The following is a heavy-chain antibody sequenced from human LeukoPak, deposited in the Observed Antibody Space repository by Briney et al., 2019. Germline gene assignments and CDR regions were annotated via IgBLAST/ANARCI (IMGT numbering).Heavy chain of an antibody. CDR1: GFTFTSYS. J-gene: IGHJ4*02. D-gene: IGHD1-26*01. CDR2: ISGGGGST. V-gene: IGHV3-23*01. CDR3: AKGGKWDVTPFDY. Sequence: GGSLRLSCAASGFTFTSYSMNWVRQAPGKGLEWVSTISGGGGSTYYADSVKGRSTISRDNSKNTLYLQVNSLRAEDTAVYYCAKGGKWDVTPFDYWGQGTLVTVSS.